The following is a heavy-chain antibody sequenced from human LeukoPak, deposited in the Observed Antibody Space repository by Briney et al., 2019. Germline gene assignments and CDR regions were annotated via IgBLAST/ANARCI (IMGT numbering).Heavy chain of an antibody. Sequence: SETLSLTCTVSGGSISSSSYYWGWIRQPPGKGLEWIGSIYYSGSTYYNPSLKSRVTISVDTSKNQFSLKLSSVTAADTAVYYCARDRGGYYYDSSDSYYFDYWGQGTLVTVSS. J-gene: IGHJ4*02. V-gene: IGHV4-39*07. CDR2: IYYSGST. D-gene: IGHD3-22*01. CDR1: GGSISSSSYY. CDR3: ARDRGGYYYDSSDSYYFDY.